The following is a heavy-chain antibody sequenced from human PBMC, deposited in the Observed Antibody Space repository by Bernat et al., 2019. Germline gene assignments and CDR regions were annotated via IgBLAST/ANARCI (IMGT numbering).Heavy chain of an antibody. CDR1: GGTFSSYA. CDR2: IIPIFGTA. J-gene: IGHJ1*01. D-gene: IGHD2-15*01. V-gene: IGHV1-69*06. Sequence: QVQLVQSGAEVKKPGSSVKVSCKASGGTFSSYAISWVRQAPGQGLEWMGGIIPIFGTANYAQKFQGRVTITADKSTSTAYMELSSLRSEDTAVYYCATTDAKDCSGGSCYPAEYFQHCVQGTLVTVSS. CDR3: ATTDAKDCSGGSCYPAEYFQH.